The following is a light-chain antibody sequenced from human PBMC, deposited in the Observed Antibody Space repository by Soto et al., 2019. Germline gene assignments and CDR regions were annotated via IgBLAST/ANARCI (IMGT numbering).Light chain of an antibody. J-gene: IGKJ3*01. CDR3: QQYGSSPFT. CDR1: QSVSSSY. Sequence: EIVLTQSPGTLSLSPGERATLSCRASQSVSSSYLAWYQQKPGQAPRLLIYGASSRATGIPDRFSGSGSGTDFTLTISRLEPEDFAGYYCQQYGSSPFTFGPGPKVDIK. V-gene: IGKV3-20*01. CDR2: GAS.